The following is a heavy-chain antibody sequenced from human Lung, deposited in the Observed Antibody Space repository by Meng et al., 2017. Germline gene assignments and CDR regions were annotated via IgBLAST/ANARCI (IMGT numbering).Heavy chain of an antibody. J-gene: IGHJ4*02. Sequence: QGQLQESGPGLVKPSVTLSLTCAVSGGSISSDNWWSWVRQPPGKGLEWIGEIYHSGSTNYNPSLKSRITISVDKPKNQFSLTLSSVTAADTAVYYCTKNDFYCLGYWGQGTLVTVSS. CDR1: GGSISSDNW. D-gene: IGHD2-21*01. CDR2: IYHSGST. CDR3: TKNDFYCLGY. V-gene: IGHV4-4*02.